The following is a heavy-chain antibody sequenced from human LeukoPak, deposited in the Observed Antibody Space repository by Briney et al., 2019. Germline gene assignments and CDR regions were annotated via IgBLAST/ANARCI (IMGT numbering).Heavy chain of an antibody. CDR2: ISPDSGGT. CDR3: VLGHYGGFFDY. D-gene: IGHD4-23*01. CDR1: GYTFIDYY. Sequence: ASVKVSCKASGYTFIDYYIHWVRQAPGQGLEFLGWISPDSGGTNYPQKFQGRVTLTRDTSISTAYMELSRLRSDDTAVYYCVLGHYGGFFDYWGQGTLVTVSS. V-gene: IGHV1-2*02. J-gene: IGHJ4*02.